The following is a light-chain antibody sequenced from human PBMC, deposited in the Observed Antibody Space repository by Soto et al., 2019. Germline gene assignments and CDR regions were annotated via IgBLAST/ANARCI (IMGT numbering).Light chain of an antibody. CDR3: QQTYSAPHT. CDR1: QTIGNF. CDR2: SAS. V-gene: IGKV1-39*01. J-gene: IGKJ2*01. Sequence: DIQMTHSPPSLSASVGAGVTIPCRASQTIGNFLNWYQKKPGKAPTLLIYSASSLQRGVPANFSGSGSGADFTLTISHVRPEDLATYYCQQTYSAPHTFGQGTKVEIK.